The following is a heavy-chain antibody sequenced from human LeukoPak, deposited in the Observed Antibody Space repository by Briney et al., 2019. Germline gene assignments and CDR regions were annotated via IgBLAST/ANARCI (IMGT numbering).Heavy chain of an antibody. CDR2: ISGSGGST. CDR1: VFTFSSYA. J-gene: IGHJ4*02. D-gene: IGHD6-13*01. Sequence: GGSLRLSCAASVFTFSSYAMSWVRQAPGKGLEWVSAISGSGGSTYYADSVKGRFTISRDNSKNTLYLQMNSLRAEDTAVYYCAKPQYSSSWYGTVWGQGTLVTVSS. CDR3: AKPQYSSSWYGTV. V-gene: IGHV3-23*01.